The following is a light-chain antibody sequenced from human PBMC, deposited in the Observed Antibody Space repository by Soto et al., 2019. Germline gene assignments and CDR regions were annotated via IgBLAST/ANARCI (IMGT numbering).Light chain of an antibody. CDR2: KAS. V-gene: IGKV1-5*03. CDR1: QNINNW. Sequence: VLMTQSPSTLSASVGDRVIITCRASQNINNWLAWYQQKPGQPPKLMTYKASILEGGVPSSFSGSGSGTEFTLTISSLQPDDFATYFCQQYDSHPYTFGQGTNLEIK. J-gene: IGKJ2*01. CDR3: QQYDSHPYT.